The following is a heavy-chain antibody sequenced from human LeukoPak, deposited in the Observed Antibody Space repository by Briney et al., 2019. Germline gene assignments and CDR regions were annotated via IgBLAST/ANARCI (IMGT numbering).Heavy chain of an antibody. CDR1: GASISSGDYH. Sequence: PETLSLTCTVSGASISSGDYHWSWIRQPPGKGLEWIGSIYYTGSTYYNPSLKSRVTISVDTSKNQFSLKLSSVTAADTAVYYCARSRAFGAFDIWGQGTMVTVSS. J-gene: IGHJ3*02. CDR3: ARSRAFGAFDI. CDR2: IYYTGST. D-gene: IGHD3-10*01. V-gene: IGHV4-39*07.